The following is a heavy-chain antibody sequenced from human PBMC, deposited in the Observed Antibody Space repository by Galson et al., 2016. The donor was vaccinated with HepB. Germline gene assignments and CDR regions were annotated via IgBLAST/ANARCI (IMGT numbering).Heavy chain of an antibody. D-gene: IGHD3-16*01. Sequence: SLRLSCAASGFSFSRHWMSWVRQAPGKGLEWVANIKQDGGEIYYVDSVEGRFTISRDNAQSSLFLQMNSLRAGDTAIYYCARDRGDDAFDIWGQGTMVTVSS. V-gene: IGHV3-7*01. CDR1: GFSFSRHW. CDR3: ARDRGDDAFDI. CDR2: IKQDGGEI. J-gene: IGHJ3*02.